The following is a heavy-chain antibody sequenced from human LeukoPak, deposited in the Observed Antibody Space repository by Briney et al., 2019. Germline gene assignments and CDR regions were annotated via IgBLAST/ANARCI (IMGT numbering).Heavy chain of an antibody. D-gene: IGHD3-16*01. J-gene: IGHJ3*02. CDR3: ARDGPLVRMITFGNDAFDI. V-gene: IGHV3-48*02. CDR2: ISSSSSTI. CDR1: IFSFSTFG. Sequence: PGGSLRLSCAASIFSFSTFGFHWVRQAPGKGLEWVSYISSSSSTIYYADSVKGRFTISRDNAKNSLYLQMNSLRDEDTAVYYCARDGPLVRMITFGNDAFDIWGQGTMVTVSS.